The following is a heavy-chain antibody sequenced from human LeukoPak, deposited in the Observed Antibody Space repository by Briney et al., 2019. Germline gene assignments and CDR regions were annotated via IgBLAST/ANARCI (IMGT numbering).Heavy chain of an antibody. CDR1: GYTFTNSW. CDR2: IYPGDSDT. D-gene: IGHD6-6*01. Sequence: GESLKISCEASGYTFTNSWIGWVRQMPGKGLEWMGIIYPGDSDTRYSPSFQGQVTISADKSISTAYLQWSSLKASDTAMYYCARRDDSSSSVDYWGQGTLVTVSS. V-gene: IGHV5-51*01. J-gene: IGHJ4*02. CDR3: ARRDDSSSSVDY.